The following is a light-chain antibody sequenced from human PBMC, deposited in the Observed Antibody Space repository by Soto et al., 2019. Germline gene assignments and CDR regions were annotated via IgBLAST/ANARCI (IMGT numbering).Light chain of an antibody. CDR3: VSFAGGTYV. CDR1: SSGVGAYIF. CDR2: DVN. V-gene: IGLV2-8*01. Sequence: QSVLTQPPSASGSPGQSVTISCTGTSSGVGAYIFVSWYQQHPGKAPKLMVYDVNRRPPGVPDRFFGSKSGNTAPLTVSGLQAEDEADYYCVSFAGGTYVFGTGTKVTVL. J-gene: IGLJ1*01.